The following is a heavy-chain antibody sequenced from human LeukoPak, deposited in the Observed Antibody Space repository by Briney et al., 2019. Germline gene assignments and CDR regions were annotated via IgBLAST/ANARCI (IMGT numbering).Heavy chain of an antibody. Sequence: SGPALVKPTQTLTLTCTFSGFSLSTSGMRVSWIPQPPGKALEWLARIDWDDDKFYSTSLKTRLTISKDTSKNQVVLTMTNMDPVDTATYYCARGDSSSSEGSFGYWGQGTLVTVSS. V-gene: IGHV2-70*04. CDR2: IDWDDDK. D-gene: IGHD6-6*01. J-gene: IGHJ4*02. CDR1: GFSLSTSGMR. CDR3: ARGDSSSSEGSFGY.